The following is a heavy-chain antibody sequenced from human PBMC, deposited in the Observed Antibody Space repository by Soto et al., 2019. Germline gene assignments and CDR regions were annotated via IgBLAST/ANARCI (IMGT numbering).Heavy chain of an antibody. CDR1: GFTFNIYS. D-gene: IGHD6-19*01. J-gene: IGHJ4*02. V-gene: IGHV3-48*02. CDR2: ITSDTATI. CDR3: ARSVAGHFDY. Sequence: ELQLVESGGGLVQPGGSLRLSCAASGFTFNIYSMNWVRQAPGKGLEWVSYITSDTATIHYADSVRGRFTISRDNAKNSLYLQMNSLRDEDTAAYYCARSVAGHFDYWGQGTLVAVSS.